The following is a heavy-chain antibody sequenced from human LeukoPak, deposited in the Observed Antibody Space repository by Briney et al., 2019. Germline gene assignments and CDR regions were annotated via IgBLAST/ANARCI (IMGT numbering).Heavy chain of an antibody. D-gene: IGHD2-2*01. CDR1: GFTFSSYS. Sequence: GGSLRLSCAASGFTFSSYSMNWVRQAPGKGLEWVSSISSSSSYIYYADSVKGRFTISRGNSSNTLYLQMSSLRPEDTAVYYVPKWPGSGNAWGQGTLSPSP. CDR3: PKWPGSGNA. CDR2: ISSSSSYI. J-gene: IGHJ5*02. V-gene: IGHV3-21*04.